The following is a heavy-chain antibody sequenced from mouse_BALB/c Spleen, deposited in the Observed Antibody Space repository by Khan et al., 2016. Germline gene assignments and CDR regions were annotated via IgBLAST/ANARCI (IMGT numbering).Heavy chain of an antibody. J-gene: IGHJ2*01. CDR3: AREDYGNYGDYFDY. V-gene: IGHV5-6-5*01. Sequence: EVELVESGGGLVKPGGSLKLSCAASGFTFSSYAMSWVRQTPEKRLEWVASISSGGSTYYPDSVKGRFTISRDNARNILNLQMSSLSSETTAMYYCAREDYGNYGDYFDYWGQGTTLTVSS. D-gene: IGHD2-1*01. CDR1: GFTFSSYA. CDR2: ISSGGST.